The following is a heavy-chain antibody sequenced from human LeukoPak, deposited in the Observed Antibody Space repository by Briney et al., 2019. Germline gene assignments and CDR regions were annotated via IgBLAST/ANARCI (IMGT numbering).Heavy chain of an antibody. V-gene: IGHV3-48*04. J-gene: IGHJ6*02. D-gene: IGHD3-22*01. Sequence: GGSLRLSCAASGFTFSSYSMNWVRQAPGKGLEWVSYISSSGSTIYYADSVKGRFTISRDNAKNSLYLQMNSLRAEDTAVYYCARDVDYYDSSGPSMDVWGQGTTVTVPS. CDR3: ARDVDYYDSSGPSMDV. CDR2: ISSSGSTI. CDR1: GFTFSSYS.